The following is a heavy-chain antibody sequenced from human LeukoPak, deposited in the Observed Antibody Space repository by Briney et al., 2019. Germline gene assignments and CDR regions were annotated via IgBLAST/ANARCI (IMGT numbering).Heavy chain of an antibody. CDR3: AELGITTIGGV. V-gene: IGHV3-48*03. CDR1: GFTFSSYE. CDR2: ISSSGSTI. D-gene: IGHD3-10*02. Sequence: GGSLRLSCAASGFTFSSYEVNWVRQAPGKGLEWVSYISSSGSTICYADSVKGRFTISRDNAKNSLYLQMNSLRAEDTAVYYCAELGITTIGGVWGKGTTVTISS. J-gene: IGHJ6*04.